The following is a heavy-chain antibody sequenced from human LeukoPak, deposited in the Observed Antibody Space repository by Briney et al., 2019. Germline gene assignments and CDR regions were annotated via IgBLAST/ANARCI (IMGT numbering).Heavy chain of an antibody. CDR3: AKVKNYYGSGSSYYYGMDV. V-gene: IGHV3-30*18. D-gene: IGHD3-10*01. CDR2: ISYDGSNR. CDR1: GFTFSSYG. Sequence: GGSLRLSCAASGFTFSSYGMHWVRQAPGKGLEWVAVISYDGSNRYYADSVKGRFTISRDNSKNTLYLQMNSLRAEDTAVYYCAKVKNYYGSGSSYYYGMDVWSQGTTVTVSS. J-gene: IGHJ6*02.